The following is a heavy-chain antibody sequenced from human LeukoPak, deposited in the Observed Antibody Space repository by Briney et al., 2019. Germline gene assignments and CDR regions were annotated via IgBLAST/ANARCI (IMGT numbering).Heavy chain of an antibody. CDR1: GYSISSGYY. D-gene: IGHD3-10*01. V-gene: IGHV4-38-2*02. CDR2: IYHSGST. J-gene: IGHJ5*02. Sequence: SETLSLTCTVSGYSISSGYYWGWIRQPPGKGLEWIGSIYHSGSTYYNPSLKSRVTISVDTSKNQFSLKLSSVTAADTAVYYCARPTMVRGVMRGWFDPWGQGTLVTVSS. CDR3: ARPTMVRGVMRGWFDP.